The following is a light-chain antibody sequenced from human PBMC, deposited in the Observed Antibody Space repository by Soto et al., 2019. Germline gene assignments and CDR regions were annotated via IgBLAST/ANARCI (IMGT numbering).Light chain of an antibody. CDR3: QQSYSTGLT. J-gene: IGKJ4*01. CDR1: QSVNSY. Sequence: DIQMTQSPSSLSASVGDRVTITCRASQSVNSYLNWYQQKPGKAPKLLIYAASSLQSGVPSRFSGSGSGTDFTLTISSLQPEDFATDYCQQSYSTGLTFGGGTKVEIK. CDR2: AAS. V-gene: IGKV1-39*01.